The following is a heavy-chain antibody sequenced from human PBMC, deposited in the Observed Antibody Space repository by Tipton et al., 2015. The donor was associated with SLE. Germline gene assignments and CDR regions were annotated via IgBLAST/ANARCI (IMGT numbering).Heavy chain of an antibody. V-gene: IGHV3-23*01. J-gene: IGHJ4*02. D-gene: IGHD1-7*01. CDR1: EFTFSSYW. CDR2: IRGSGGIT. Sequence: SLRLSCAASEFTFSSYWMSWVRQAPGKGLEWVSGIRGSGGITYYADSVKGRFTISRDNSKNTLYLQMNSLRPEDTAVYYCAKDGGNSAYYFDYWGQGTRVTVSS. CDR3: AKDGGNSAYYFDY.